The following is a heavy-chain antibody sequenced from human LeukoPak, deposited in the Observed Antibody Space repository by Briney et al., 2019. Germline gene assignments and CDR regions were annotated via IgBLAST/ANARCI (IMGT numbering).Heavy chain of an antibody. CDR1: GGSVNSGSYY. CDR3: ASNLSGSYYNWFDP. CDR2: IYYSGST. J-gene: IGHJ5*02. D-gene: IGHD1-26*01. Sequence: SETLSLTCTVSGGSVNSGSYYWSWIRQPPGKGLEWIGYIYYSGSTNYNPSLKSRVTISVDTSKNQFSLKLSSVTAADTAVYYCASNLSGSYYNWFDPWGQGTLVTVSS. V-gene: IGHV4-61*01.